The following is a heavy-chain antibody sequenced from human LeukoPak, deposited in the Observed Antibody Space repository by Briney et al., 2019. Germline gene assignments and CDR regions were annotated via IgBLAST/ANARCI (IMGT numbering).Heavy chain of an antibody. V-gene: IGHV3-7*01. CDR2: MKQDGTDK. CDR1: GFTFSTYW. J-gene: IGHJ4*02. D-gene: IGHD1-26*01. Sequence: HTGGSLRLSCATSGFTFSTYWMSWVRQAPGKGLEWVANMKQDGTDKYYVDSVKGRFTISRDNAKNSLHLQMNNLRAEDTAMYFCAREGSYSSVDYWGQGTLVTVSS. CDR3: AREGSYSSVDY.